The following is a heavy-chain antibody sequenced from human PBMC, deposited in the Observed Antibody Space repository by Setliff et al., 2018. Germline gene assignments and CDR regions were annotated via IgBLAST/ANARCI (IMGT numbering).Heavy chain of an antibody. J-gene: IGHJ4*02. D-gene: IGHD3-9*01. V-gene: IGHV1-58*01. Sequence: SVKVSCKASGFTFSSSTVQWVRQARGQCLEWIGWIVVGSGNTNYAQKFQGRVTITRETPASTAYMELSSLRAEDTAVYYCAKDDNPHGLRYFDSTPFDYWGQGTLVTVSS. CDR2: IVVGSGNT. CDR3: AKDDNPHGLRYFDSTPFDY. CDR1: GFTFSSST.